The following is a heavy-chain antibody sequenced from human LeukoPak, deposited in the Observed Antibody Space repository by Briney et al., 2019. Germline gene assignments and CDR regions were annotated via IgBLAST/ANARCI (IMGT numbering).Heavy chain of an antibody. CDR3: PTDPDRLTPYYYYGMDV. CDR2: IKRKTDGGTT. Sequence: GGSLRLSCAASGFSFSNAWMSWVRQASGKGLEWVGRIKRKTDGGTTDYAAPVKGRFTISRDDSKNTLYLQMNSLKTEDTAVYYCPTDPDRLTPYYYYGMDVWGQGTTVTVSS. CDR1: GFSFSNAW. V-gene: IGHV3-15*01. J-gene: IGHJ6*02.